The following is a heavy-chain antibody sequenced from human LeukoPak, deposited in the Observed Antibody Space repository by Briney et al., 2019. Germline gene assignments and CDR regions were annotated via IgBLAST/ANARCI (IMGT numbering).Heavy chain of an antibody. CDR3: GRDRDFYGMDV. CDR2: IHTSGRS. Sequence: NPSETLSLTCTVSGGSISIYYWTWFRQPAGKGLEWIGRIHTSGRSNYNPSLKSRVTMSVDTSKNQFSLKLRSVTAADTAMYYCGRDRDFYGMDVWGQGTTVTVSS. V-gene: IGHV4-4*07. J-gene: IGHJ6*02. D-gene: IGHD3-10*01. CDR1: GGSISIYY.